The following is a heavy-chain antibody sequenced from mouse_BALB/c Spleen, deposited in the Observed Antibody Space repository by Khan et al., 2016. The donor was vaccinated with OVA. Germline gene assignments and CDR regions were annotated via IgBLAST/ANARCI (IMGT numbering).Heavy chain of an antibody. CDR1: GYSITSGYG. CDR3: ARTARIKY. CDR2: ISYSGST. J-gene: IGHJ2*01. V-gene: IGHV3-2*02. Sequence: EVQLLESGPGLVKPSQSLSLTCTVTGYSITSGYGWNWIRQFPGNKLEWMGYISYSGSTNYNPYLKSRISITRDTSKNQFFLQLNSVTTEDTATYYCARTARIKYWGQGTTLTVSS. D-gene: IGHD1-2*01.